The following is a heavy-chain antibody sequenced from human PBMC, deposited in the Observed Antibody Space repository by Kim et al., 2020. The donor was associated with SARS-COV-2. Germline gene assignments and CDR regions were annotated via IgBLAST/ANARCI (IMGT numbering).Heavy chain of an antibody. CDR3: TRDTGYSYGYAFDY. Sequence: GGSLRLSSAASGLTFSSNYMSWVRQAPGKGLDWVSVIYSGGSTYYSDSVKGRFTISRDDSKNTLYLQMNSLRAEDTDVYYCTRDTGYSYGYAFDYWSQGTLVTVSS. D-gene: IGHD5-18*01. CDR2: IYSGGST. V-gene: IGHV3-53*01. CDR1: GLTFSSNY. J-gene: IGHJ4*02.